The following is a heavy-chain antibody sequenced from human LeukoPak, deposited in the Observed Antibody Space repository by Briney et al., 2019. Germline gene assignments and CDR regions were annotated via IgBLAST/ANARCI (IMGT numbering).Heavy chain of an antibody. J-gene: IGHJ4*02. Sequence: PSQTLSLTCTVSGGSISSGSHYWSWIRQPAGKGLEWIGSIYYSGNTYYNPSLMSRVTISVDTSKNQFSLNLSSVTAADTAVYFCARAPHFFDISGSRYYFDYWGQGTLVTVSS. CDR3: ARAPHFFDISGSRYYFDY. CDR2: IYYSGNT. V-gene: IGHV4-39*07. D-gene: IGHD3-22*01. CDR1: GGSISSGSHY.